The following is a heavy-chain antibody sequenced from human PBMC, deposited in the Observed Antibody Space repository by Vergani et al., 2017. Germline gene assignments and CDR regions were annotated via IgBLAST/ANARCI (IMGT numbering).Heavy chain of an antibody. CDR1: GGSISSGDHC. D-gene: IGHD2-2*02. Sequence: QVQLQESGPGVVKPSQTLSLTCAVSGGSISSGDHCWTWVRQAPGKGLEWIGEICHTEDTKYSPSLKSRVTVSVDESRNLFSLRLNSVTAADTAVYYCATIGYRRCGYYFDYWGQGILVTVSS. V-gene: IGHV4-4*02. J-gene: IGHJ4*02. CDR3: ATIGYRRCGYYFDY. CDR2: ICHTEDT.